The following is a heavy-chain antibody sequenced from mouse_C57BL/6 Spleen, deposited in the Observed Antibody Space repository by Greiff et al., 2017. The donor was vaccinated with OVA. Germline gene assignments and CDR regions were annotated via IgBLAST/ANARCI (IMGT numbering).Heavy chain of an antibody. CDR2: IDPSDSET. CDR1: GYTFTSYW. J-gene: IGHJ2*01. V-gene: IGHV1-52*01. CDR3: ARGSRYYFDY. Sequence: QVQLKQPGAELVRPGSSVKLSCKASGYTFTSYWMHWVKQRPIQGLEWIGNIDPSDSETHYNQKFKDKATLTVDKSSSTAYMQLSSLTSEDSAVYYCARGSRYYFDYWGQGTTLTVSS.